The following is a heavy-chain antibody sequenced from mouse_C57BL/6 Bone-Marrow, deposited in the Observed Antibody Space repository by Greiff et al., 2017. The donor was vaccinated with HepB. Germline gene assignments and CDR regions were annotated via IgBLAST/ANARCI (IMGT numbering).Heavy chain of an antibody. CDR2: ISSGSSTI. V-gene: IGHV5-17*01. Sequence: EVQVVESGGGLVKPGGSLKLSCAASGFTFSDYGMHWVRQAPEKGLEWVAYISSGSSTIYYADTVKGRFTISRDNAKNTLFLQMTSLRSEDTAMYYCARAGDSSGLGFAYWGQGTLVTVSA. D-gene: IGHD3-2*02. CDR1: GFTFSDYG. J-gene: IGHJ3*01. CDR3: ARAGDSSGLGFAY.